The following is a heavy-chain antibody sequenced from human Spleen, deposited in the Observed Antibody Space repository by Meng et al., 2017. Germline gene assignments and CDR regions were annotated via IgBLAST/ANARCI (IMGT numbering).Heavy chain of an antibody. CDR3: AGGVVISQVFDY. Sequence: EVQLLESGGGLVPPGGSLRLSCAASGFTFSSYWMHWVRQAPGKGLVWVSRINSDGSTTTYADSVKGRFTISRDNAKNTMYLQMDSLRAEDTAVYYCAGGVVISQVFDYWGQGALVTVSS. CDR2: INSDGSTT. CDR1: GFTFSSYW. D-gene: IGHD3-3*01. J-gene: IGHJ4*02. V-gene: IGHV3-74*02.